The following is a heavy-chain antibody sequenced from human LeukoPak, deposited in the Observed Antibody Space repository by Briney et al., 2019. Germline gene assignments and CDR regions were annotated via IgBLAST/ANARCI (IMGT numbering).Heavy chain of an antibody. Sequence: KPSETLSLACAVYGGSFSGYYWSWIRQPPGKGLEWIGGIYYSGSTYYNPSLKSRVTISLDTSKNQFSLKLSSVTAADTAVYYCARQGFGSSYFDYWGQGTLVTVSS. CDR3: ARQGFGSSYFDY. CDR2: IYYSGST. V-gene: IGHV4-34*01. D-gene: IGHD3-16*01. CDR1: GGSFSGYY. J-gene: IGHJ4*02.